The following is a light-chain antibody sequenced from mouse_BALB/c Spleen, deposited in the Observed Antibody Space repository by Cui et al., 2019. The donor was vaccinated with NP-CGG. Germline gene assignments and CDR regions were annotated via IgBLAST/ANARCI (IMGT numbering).Light chain of an antibody. CDR2: GTN. Sequence: QAVLTQESALTTSPGETVTLTCRSSTGAVTNSNYANWVQEKPDDVLTGLIGGTNNRAPGVSARFSGSLIGDKAALTITGAQTEDEAIYFCALGYSNNWVFGGGTKLTVL. CDR3: ALGYSNNWV. CDR1: TGAVTNSNY. J-gene: IGLJ1*01. V-gene: IGLV1*01.